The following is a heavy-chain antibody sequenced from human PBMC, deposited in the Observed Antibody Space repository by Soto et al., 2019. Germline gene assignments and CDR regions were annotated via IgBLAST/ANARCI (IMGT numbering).Heavy chain of an antibody. J-gene: IGHJ4*02. V-gene: IGHV3-33*01. CDR1: GFTFSNYG. CDR2: IWYDGSKN. Sequence: QVQLMESGGGVVQPGRSLRLSCAASGFTFSNYGMHWVRQAPGKGLEWAAVIWYDGSKNYDADSVKGRFTISRDNSKNTLYLQMNFLRAEDTAVYYCARVQYYDNSAYLDYWGQGTLVTVSS. CDR3: ARVQYYDNSAYLDY. D-gene: IGHD3-22*01.